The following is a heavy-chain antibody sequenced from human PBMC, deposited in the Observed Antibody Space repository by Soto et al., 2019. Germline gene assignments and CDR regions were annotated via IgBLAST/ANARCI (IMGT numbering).Heavy chain of an antibody. CDR3: AGDQGYYYDGMDD. CDR2: IYTSGTT. V-gene: IGHV4-4*07. J-gene: IGHJ6*02. CDR1: GGSISSYY. D-gene: IGHD3-22*01. Sequence: SETLSLTCTVSGGSISSYYWSWIRQPAGKGLEWVGRIYTSGTTHYNPSLKSRVTVSVDTSKNQLSLKLTSVTAAYTAVYFCAGDQGYYYDGMDDWGQGTTVTVSS.